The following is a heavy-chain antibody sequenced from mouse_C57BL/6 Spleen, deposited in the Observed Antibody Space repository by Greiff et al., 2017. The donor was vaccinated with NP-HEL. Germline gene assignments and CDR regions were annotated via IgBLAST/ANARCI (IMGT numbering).Heavy chain of an antibody. V-gene: IGHV5-9*01. J-gene: IGHJ3*01. D-gene: IGHD3-2*02. CDR1: GFTFSSYT. CDR3: ARGSSGYSWFAY. CDR2: ISGGGGNT. Sequence: EVQLVESGGGLVKPGGSLKLSCAASGFTFSSYTMSWVRQTPEKRLEWVATISGGGGNTYYPDSVKGRFTISRDNAKNTLYLQMSSLRSEDTALYYCARGSSGYSWFAYWGQGTLVTVSA.